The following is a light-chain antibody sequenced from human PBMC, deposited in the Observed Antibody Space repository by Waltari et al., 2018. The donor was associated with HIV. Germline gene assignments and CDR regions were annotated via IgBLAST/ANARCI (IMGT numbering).Light chain of an antibody. CDR1: TSDVGGHNH. V-gene: IGLV2-14*01. J-gene: IGLJ3*02. CDR2: EVT. CDR3: SSYTSSSTVV. Sequence: QSAPTPPASVSGSPGPSITIPCTGPTSDVGGHNHVSWYQQHPGKAPKLMIYEVTNRPAGVSNRLSGSKSGNTASLTISGLQAEDEADYYCSSYTSSSTVVFGGGTKLTVL.